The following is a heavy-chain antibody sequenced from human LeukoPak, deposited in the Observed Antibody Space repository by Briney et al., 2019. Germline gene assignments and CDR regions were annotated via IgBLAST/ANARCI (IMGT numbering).Heavy chain of an antibody. V-gene: IGHV3-23*01. Sequence: PGGSLRLSCAASGFTFSNYAMSWVHQAPGKGLEWVSAISGSGDNTYYADSVKGRFTISRENSKNSLYLQMNSLRAEDTALYYCARVAAAGRGSYYYYMDVWGKGTTVTVSS. J-gene: IGHJ6*03. CDR3: ARVAAAGRGSYYYYMDV. CDR1: GFTFSNYA. CDR2: ISGSGDNT. D-gene: IGHD6-13*01.